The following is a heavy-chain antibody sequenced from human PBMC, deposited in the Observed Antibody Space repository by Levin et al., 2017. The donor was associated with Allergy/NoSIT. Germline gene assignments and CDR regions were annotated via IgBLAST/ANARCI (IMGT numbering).Heavy chain of an antibody. CDR3: AKSWGGGTYSGRYFDQ. Sequence: GGSLRLSCAASGFTFNDYAMTWVRQAPGKGLEWVTSVSGNGDITHYADSVKGRFTISRDKSKKMLFLQMYSLRAEDTAIYRCAKSWGGGTYSGRYFDQWGQGTLVTVSS. CDR2: VSGNGDIT. J-gene: IGHJ4*02. D-gene: IGHD1-26*01. CDR1: GFTFNDYA. V-gene: IGHV3-23*01.